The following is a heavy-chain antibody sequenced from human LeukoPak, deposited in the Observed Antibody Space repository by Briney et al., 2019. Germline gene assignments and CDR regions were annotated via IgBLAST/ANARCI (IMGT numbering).Heavy chain of an antibody. J-gene: IGHJ4*02. CDR2: IKSKTDGGTI. CDR3: TTGEVVVAGTVL. D-gene: IGHD2-15*01. V-gene: IGHV3-15*01. CDR1: GFTFSNAW. Sequence: GGSLRLSCAASGFTFSNAWMNWVRQPPGKGLEWVGRIKSKTDGGTIDYAAPVKGRFTISRDDSKNTLFLQMNSLKTEDTAVYCCTTGEVVVAGTVLWGQGTLVTVSS.